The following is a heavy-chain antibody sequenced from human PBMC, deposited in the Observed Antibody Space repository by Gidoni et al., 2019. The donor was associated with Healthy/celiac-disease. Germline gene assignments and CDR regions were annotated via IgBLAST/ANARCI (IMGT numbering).Heavy chain of an antibody. CDR2: SSGSGGST. D-gene: IGHD2-15*01. CDR1: GFTFSRHA. Sequence: EVQLLEYGGGLVQPGGSLSLSCAASGFTFSRHAMSWVRQAREKGLEWVSASSGSGGSTYYADSVKGRFTISRDNSKNTLYLQMNSLRAEDTAVYYCAKARGVVVVVAAPYFDYWGQGTLVTVSS. J-gene: IGHJ4*02. CDR3: AKARGVVVVVAAPYFDY. V-gene: IGHV3-23*01.